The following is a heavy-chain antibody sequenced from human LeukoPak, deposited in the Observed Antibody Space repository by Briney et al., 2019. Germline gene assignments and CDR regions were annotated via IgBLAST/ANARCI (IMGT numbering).Heavy chain of an antibody. D-gene: IGHD3-9*01. CDR2: MSPNSGNT. CDR1: GYTFTSYD. V-gene: IGHV1-8*01. J-gene: IGHJ4*02. CDR3: ARRLRYFDWLSDY. Sequence: LVKVSCNAFGYTFTSYDINQVRQSTGQGLEGLGWMSPNSGNTGYAQKFQGRVTMTRNNSISTAYMELSSLRSEDTAVYYCARRLRYFDWLSDYWGQGTLVTVSS.